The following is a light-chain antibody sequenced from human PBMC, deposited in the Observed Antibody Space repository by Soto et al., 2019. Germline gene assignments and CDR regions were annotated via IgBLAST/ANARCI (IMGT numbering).Light chain of an antibody. J-gene: IGLJ3*02. V-gene: IGLV2-14*03. CDR1: SSDIGAYNF. CDR2: DVD. Sequence: QSALTQPASVSGSPGQSITISCAGSSSDIGAYNFVSWYQQHPGKAPRLVIYDVDNRPSGISDRFSGSKSGNTASLTISGLQAEDEAEYYCASYTNNDTEMFGGGTKLTVL. CDR3: ASYTNNDTEM.